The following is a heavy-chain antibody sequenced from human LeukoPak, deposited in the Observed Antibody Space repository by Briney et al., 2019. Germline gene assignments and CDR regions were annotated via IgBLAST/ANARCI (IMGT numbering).Heavy chain of an antibody. CDR1: GFTFSSYS. CDR3: ARDRRYYYDSSGYKGGAFDI. CDR2: ISSISSYI. J-gene: IGHJ3*02. V-gene: IGHV3-21*01. Sequence: GGSLRLSCAASGFTFSSYSMNWVRQAPGKGLEWVSSISSISSYIYYADSVKGRFTISRDNAKNSLYLQMNSLRAEDTAVYYCARDRRYYYDSSGYKGGAFDIWGQGTMVTVSS. D-gene: IGHD3-22*01.